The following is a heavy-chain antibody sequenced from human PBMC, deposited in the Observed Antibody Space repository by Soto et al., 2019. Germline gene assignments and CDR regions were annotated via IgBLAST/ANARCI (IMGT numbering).Heavy chain of an antibody. Sequence: GGSLRLSCTASGFTFGDYAMSWFRQAPGKGLEWVGFIRSKAYGGTTEYAASVKGRFTISRDDSKSIAYLQMNSLKTEDTAVYYCTRVAGICSGGSCYSPPFDYSGQGPLVTVSS. CDR1: GFTFGDYA. CDR2: IRSKAYGGTT. V-gene: IGHV3-49*03. D-gene: IGHD2-15*01. J-gene: IGHJ4*02. CDR3: TRVAGICSGGSCYSPPFDY.